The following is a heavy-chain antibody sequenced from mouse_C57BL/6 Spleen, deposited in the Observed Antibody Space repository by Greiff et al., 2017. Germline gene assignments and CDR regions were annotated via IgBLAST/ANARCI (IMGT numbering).Heavy chain of an antibody. D-gene: IGHD1-1*01. V-gene: IGHV14-2*01. J-gene: IGHJ4*01. CDR3: ARCDITTVPHAMDY. CDR1: GFNIKDYY. CDR2: IDPEDGET. Sequence: VHVKQSGAELVKPGASVKLSCTASGFNIKDYYMHWVKQRTEQGLEWIGRIDPEDGETKSAPKFQGKATIPADTSSNTAYLQLSSLISEDTAVYYCARCDITTVPHAMDYWGQGTSVTVSS.